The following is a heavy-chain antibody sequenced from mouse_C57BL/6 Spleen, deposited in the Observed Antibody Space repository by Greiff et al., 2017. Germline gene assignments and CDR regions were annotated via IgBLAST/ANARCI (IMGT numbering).Heavy chain of an antibody. V-gene: IGHV14-1*01. D-gene: IGHD1-1*01. CDR3: TTALITKVVAPFDD. J-gene: IGHJ2*01. CDR2: IDPNDGDT. CDR1: GFTITDYC. Sequence: EVQLQQSGAELVRPGASVKLSCTASGFTITDYCMHWVKQRPGQGLEWIGRIDPNDGDTAYTPKFQGQATMTADTSSTTAYLQLSSLTSEDPAVYYCTTALITKVVAPFDDWGQGTTLTVSS.